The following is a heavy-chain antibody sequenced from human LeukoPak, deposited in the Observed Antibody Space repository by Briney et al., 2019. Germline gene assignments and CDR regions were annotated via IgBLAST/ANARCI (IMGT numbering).Heavy chain of an antibody. CDR3: VKWGSYRHFDY. Sequence: GGSLRLSCSASGFTFSSYAMHWVRQAPGKGLEYVSAISSNGGSTYYADSVKGRFTISRDNSKNTLYLQMCSLRAEDTAVYYCVKWGSYRHFDYWGQGTLVTVSS. CDR1: GFTFSSYA. CDR2: ISSNGGST. V-gene: IGHV3-64D*06. J-gene: IGHJ4*02. D-gene: IGHD3-16*02.